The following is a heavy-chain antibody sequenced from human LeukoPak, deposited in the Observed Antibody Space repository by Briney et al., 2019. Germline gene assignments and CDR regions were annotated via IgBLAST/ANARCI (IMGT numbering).Heavy chain of an antibody. J-gene: IGHJ4*02. CDR3: AGRGSGSYFDY. CDR2: ISGSGGST. CDR1: GFYFSNYA. Sequence: GGSLRLSCAASGFYFSNYAMSWVRQAPGKGLEWVSGISGSGGSTYYADSVKGRFTISRDNSKNTLYLQMNSLRAEDTAVYYCAGRGSGSYFDYWGQGTLVTVSS. D-gene: IGHD3-10*01. V-gene: IGHV3-23*01.